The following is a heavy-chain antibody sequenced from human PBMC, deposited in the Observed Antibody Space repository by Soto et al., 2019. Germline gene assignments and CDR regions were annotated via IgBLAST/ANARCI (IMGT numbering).Heavy chain of an antibody. J-gene: IGHJ4*02. CDR2: IYSSGTT. Sequence: EVQLVESGGGLIQPGGSLRLSCAASGFTFSDHQMNWVRQAPGRGLEWVSVIYSSGTTYYGDSVKGRFTISRDNSKNTLYLQMNSLRTEDTALYYCARAGSPFHSDSTGYWGFDYWGQGTLVPVSS. D-gene: IGHD3-9*01. CDR1: GFTFSDHQ. V-gene: IGHV3-53*01. CDR3: ARAGSPFHSDSTGYWGFDY.